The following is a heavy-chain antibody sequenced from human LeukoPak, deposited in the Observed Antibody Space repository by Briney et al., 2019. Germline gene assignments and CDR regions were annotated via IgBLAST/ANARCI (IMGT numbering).Heavy chain of an antibody. V-gene: IGHV3-20*04. D-gene: IGHD1-26*01. Sequence: GGSLRLSCAATGFTFDDYGMSWVRQAPGKGLEWVSGINWNDGSTGYADSVKGRFTISRDNAKNSLYLQMNSLGAEDTALYYCASGGIYYGAAFDFWGQETLVTVSS. CDR2: INWNDGST. CDR3: ASGGIYYGAAFDF. CDR1: GFTFDDYG. J-gene: IGHJ4*02.